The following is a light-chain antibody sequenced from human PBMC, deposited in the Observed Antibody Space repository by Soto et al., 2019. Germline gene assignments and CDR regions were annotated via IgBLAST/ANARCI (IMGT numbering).Light chain of an antibody. V-gene: IGLV1-40*01. CDR3: HSYDNSESGEV. CDR2: GNR. Sequence: QSVLTQPPSVSGAPGQRVTISCTGNSSNIWSGYDVHWYQQLPGRAPKLLIFGNRNRHSGVPDRFSGSKSGSSASLVIPGLQAEDEADYYCHSYDNSESGEVFGGGTK. CDR1: SSNIWSGYD. J-gene: IGLJ3*02.